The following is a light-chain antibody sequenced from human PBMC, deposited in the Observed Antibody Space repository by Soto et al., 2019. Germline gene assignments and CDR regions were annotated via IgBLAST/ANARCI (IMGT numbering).Light chain of an antibody. J-gene: IGLJ1*01. Sequence: QSALTQPASVSGSPGQSITISCTGTRSDIGAYNYVSWYQRHPGNAPKRLIYDVNSRPSGVSTRFSGSKSGNTASLTISGLQPDDGSDYYCASYTASGSVYVFGSGTKLTVL. CDR2: DVN. CDR3: ASYTASGSVYV. CDR1: RSDIGAYNY. V-gene: IGLV2-14*01.